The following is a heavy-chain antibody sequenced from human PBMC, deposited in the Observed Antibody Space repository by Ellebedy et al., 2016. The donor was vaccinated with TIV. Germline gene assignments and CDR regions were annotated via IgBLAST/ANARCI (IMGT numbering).Heavy chain of an antibody. Sequence: GESLKISCKGSGYSFTSYWISWVRQMPGKGLEWMGRIDPSDSYTNYSPSFQGHVTISADKSISTAYLQWSSLKASDTAMYYCARPAAIGFGGGLNWFDPWGQGTLVTVSS. V-gene: IGHV5-10-1*01. CDR1: GYSFTSYW. CDR3: ARPAAIGFGGGLNWFDP. J-gene: IGHJ5*02. CDR2: IDPSDSYT. D-gene: IGHD2-2*01.